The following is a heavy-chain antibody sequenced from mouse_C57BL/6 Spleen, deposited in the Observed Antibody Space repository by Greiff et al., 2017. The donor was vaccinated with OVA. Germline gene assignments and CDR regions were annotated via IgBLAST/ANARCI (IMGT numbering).Heavy chain of an antibody. V-gene: IGHV1-42*01. CDR2: INPSTGGT. J-gene: IGHJ2*01. Sequence: VQLQQSGPELVKPGASVKISCKASGYSFTGYYMNWVKQSPEKSLEWIGEINPSTGGTTYNQKFKAKATLTVDKSSSTAYMQLKSLTSEDSAVYYCAKYNRYYFDYWGQGTTLTVSS. CDR1: GYSFTGYY. CDR3: AKYNRYYFDY. D-gene: IGHD5-1-1*01.